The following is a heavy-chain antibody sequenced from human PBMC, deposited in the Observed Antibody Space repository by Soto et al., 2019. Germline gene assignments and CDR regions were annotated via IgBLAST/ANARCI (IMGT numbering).Heavy chain of an antibody. V-gene: IGHV3-15*01. CDR3: ARVGRFLEWLMGY. Sequence: PGGSLRLSCVASGFTFSNAWMNWVRQAPGKGPEWVGGIKSNVDGGKADYAAPVAGRVIISRDNAKNSLYLQMNSLRAEDTAVYYCARVGRFLEWLMGYWGQGTLVTVSS. J-gene: IGHJ4*02. CDR1: GFTFSNAW. CDR2: IKSNVDGGKA. D-gene: IGHD3-3*01.